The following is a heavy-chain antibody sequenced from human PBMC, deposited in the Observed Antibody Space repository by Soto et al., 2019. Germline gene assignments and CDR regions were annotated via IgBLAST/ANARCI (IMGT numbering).Heavy chain of an antibody. D-gene: IGHD6-19*01. CDR2: IIPIFGTA. CDR3: ARHSSGWPFPKPLDY. V-gene: IGHV1-69*13. Sequence: SVKVSCKASGGTFSSYAISWVRQAPGQGLEWMGGIIPIFGTANYAQKFQGRVTITADESTSTAYMELSSLRSEDTAVYYCARHSSGWPFPKPLDYWGQGTLVTVSS. CDR1: GGTFSSYA. J-gene: IGHJ4*02.